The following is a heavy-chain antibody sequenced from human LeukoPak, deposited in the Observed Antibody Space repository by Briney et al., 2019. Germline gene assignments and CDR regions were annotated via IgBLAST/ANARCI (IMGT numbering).Heavy chain of an antibody. CDR2: INAGNGNT. V-gene: IGHV1-3*03. Sequence: GASVKVSCKTHGYTFSRYVIYRVRQAPGQGLEWMGWINAGNGNTRYSQDFQGRVTITSDTSATTTYMELSSLRPDDMAVYFCAREAISLGVGRLSYFDYWGQGTLVAVSS. CDR3: AREAISLGVGRLSYFDY. J-gene: IGHJ4*02. CDR1: GYTFSRYV. D-gene: IGHD2-8*02.